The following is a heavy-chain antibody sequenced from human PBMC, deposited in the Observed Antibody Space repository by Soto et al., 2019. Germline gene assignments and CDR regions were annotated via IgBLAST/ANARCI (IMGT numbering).Heavy chain of an antibody. J-gene: IGHJ5*01. Sequence: EVQLLESGGGLVQRGGSLRLSCAASGFPFSSYVMSWVRQAPGKGLEWVSGISGGGSNTFYADSVKGRFTISRNNSKNTLLLQMNSLGAEDTAVYYCTTDPTFYIDSSGFLRRRFHSWGQGTLVTVSS. V-gene: IGHV3-23*01. CDR3: TTDPTFYIDSSGFLRRRFHS. D-gene: IGHD3-22*01. CDR2: ISGGGSNT. CDR1: GFPFSSYV.